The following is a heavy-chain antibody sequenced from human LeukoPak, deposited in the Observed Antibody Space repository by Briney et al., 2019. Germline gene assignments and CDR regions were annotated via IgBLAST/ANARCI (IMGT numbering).Heavy chain of an antibody. V-gene: IGHV1-8*01. Sequence: GASVKVSCKASGYTFTSYDINWVRQATGQGLEWMGWMNPNSGNTGYAQKFQGRVTMTRDTSTSTVYMELSSLRSEDTAVYYCASYAYSSSSEDYWGQGTLVTVSS. CDR1: GYTFTSYD. CDR2: MNPNSGNT. J-gene: IGHJ4*02. D-gene: IGHD6-6*01. CDR3: ASYAYSSSSEDY.